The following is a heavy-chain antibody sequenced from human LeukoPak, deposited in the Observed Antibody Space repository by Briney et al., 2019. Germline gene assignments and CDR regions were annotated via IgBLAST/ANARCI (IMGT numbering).Heavy chain of an antibody. D-gene: IGHD5-18*01. Sequence: PAGSLRLSCAASGFTFSSYWMTWVRQAPGKGLEWVANINQDGSLKYYVDSVKGRLTISRDNAKNSLYLQMTSLRAEDTAFYYCARDLRTGYTYGYPLDYWGQGTLVTVSS. CDR2: INQDGSLK. CDR3: ARDLRTGYTYGYPLDY. CDR1: GFTFSSYW. V-gene: IGHV3-7*01. J-gene: IGHJ4*02.